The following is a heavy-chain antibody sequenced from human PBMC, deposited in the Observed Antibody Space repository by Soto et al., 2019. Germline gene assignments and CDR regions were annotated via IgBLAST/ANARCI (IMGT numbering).Heavy chain of an antibody. CDR3: ARGYCSSTSCYWGFDYGMDV. J-gene: IGHJ6*02. CDR1: GFTFSSYW. CDR2: INSDGSST. Sequence: GGSLRLSCAASGFTFSSYWMHWVRQAPGKGLVWVSRINSDGSSTSYADSVKGRFTISRDNAKNTLYLQMNSLRAEDTAVYYCARGYCSSTSCYWGFDYGMDVWGQGTTVTVSS. V-gene: IGHV3-74*01. D-gene: IGHD2-2*01.